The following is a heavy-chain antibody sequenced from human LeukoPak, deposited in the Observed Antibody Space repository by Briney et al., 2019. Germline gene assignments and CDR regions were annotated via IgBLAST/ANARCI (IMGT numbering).Heavy chain of an antibody. D-gene: IGHD2-15*01. J-gene: IGHJ1*01. CDR2: ISGSGGST. V-gene: IGHV3-23*01. CDR3: AQQVGYCSSGSCYFTY. CDR1: GFTFSSYA. Sequence: QPGGSLRLSCAASGFTFSSYAMSWVRQAPGKGLEWVSAISGSGGSTYYADSVKGRFTISRDKSKNTLSLQMNSLRAEDTAVYYCAQQVGYCSSGSCYFTYWGQGTLVTVSS.